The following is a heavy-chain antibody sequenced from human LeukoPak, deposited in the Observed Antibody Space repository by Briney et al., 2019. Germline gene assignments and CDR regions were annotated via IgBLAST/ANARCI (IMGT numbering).Heavy chain of an antibody. J-gene: IGHJ3*02. CDR3: ARATNDAFDI. V-gene: IGHV3-21*01. D-gene: IGHD2-8*01. CDR2: ISTTSSYI. CDR1: GFTFRNFS. Sequence: GGSLRLSCAASGFTFRNFSMNWVLQAPGKGLEWVSFISTTSSYIYYADSVKGRFTISRDNAKNSPYLQVSSLRAEDTAVYYCARATNDAFDIWGQGTMVTVSS.